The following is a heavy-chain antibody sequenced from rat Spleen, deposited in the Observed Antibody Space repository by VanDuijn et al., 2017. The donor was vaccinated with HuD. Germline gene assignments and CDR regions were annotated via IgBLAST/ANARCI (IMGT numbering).Heavy chain of an antibody. J-gene: IGHJ3*01. CDR3: ARHDYYSSYIYSFAY. CDR1: GFTFNVYW. CDR2: ITNTGDTT. V-gene: IGHV5-31*01. Sequence: EVQLMESGGGLVQPGKSLKLSCVASGFTFNVYWMAWIRQAPGKGLEWVASITNTGDTTYYSDSVKGRFTISRDNAKSTLYLQMDSLRSEDTATYYCARHDYYSSYIYSFAYWGQGTLVTVSS. D-gene: IGHD1-2*01.